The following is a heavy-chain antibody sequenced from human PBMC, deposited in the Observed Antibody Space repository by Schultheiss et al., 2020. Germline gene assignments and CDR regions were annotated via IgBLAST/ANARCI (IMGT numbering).Heavy chain of an antibody. V-gene: IGHV4-39*01. J-gene: IGHJ4*02. CDR3: ARHAIQGGDYADY. CDR1: GGSISSSSYY. CDR2: IYYSGST. Sequence: SETLSLTCTVSGGSISSSSYYWGWIRQPPGKGLEWIGSIYYSGSTYYNPSLKSRVTISVDTSKNQFSLKLSSVTAADTAVYYCARHAIQGGDYADYWGQGTLVTVSS. D-gene: IGHD4-17*01.